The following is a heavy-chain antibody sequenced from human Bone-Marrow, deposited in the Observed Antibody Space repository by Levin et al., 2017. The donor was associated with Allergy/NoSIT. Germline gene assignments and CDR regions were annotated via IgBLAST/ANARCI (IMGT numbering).Heavy chain of an antibody. Sequence: GESLKISCAASGFTVSSNYMSWVRQAPGKGLEWVSVIYSGGSTYYADSVKGRFTIPRDNSKNTLYLQMNRLRAEETAVYYCARALPFGGVMPLVYWGQGTLVTVSS. CDR1: GFTVSSNY. CDR2: IYSGGST. CDR3: ARALPFGGVMPLVY. V-gene: IGHV3-53*01. D-gene: IGHD3-16*01. J-gene: IGHJ4*02.